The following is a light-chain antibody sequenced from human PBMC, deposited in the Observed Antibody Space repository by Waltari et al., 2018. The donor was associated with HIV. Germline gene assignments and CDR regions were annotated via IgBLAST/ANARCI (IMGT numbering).Light chain of an antibody. CDR3: QQSYSFPRT. CDR1: QSVGRS. Sequence: DIPLNQSPSSLSASVGDSVSITCRASQSVGRSLHWYQQIPGRAPSLVVYGASDLRDGVPSRFSASGSGTLFTLTIRSLQPEDFAAYYCQQSYSFPRTFGQGTRV. CDR2: GAS. J-gene: IGKJ1*01. V-gene: IGKV1-39*01.